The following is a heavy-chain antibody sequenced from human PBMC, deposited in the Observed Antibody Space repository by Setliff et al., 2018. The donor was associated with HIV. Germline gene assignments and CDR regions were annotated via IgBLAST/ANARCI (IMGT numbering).Heavy chain of an antibody. CDR3: ARHSGLGGYYSPFDY. CDR2: IYYSGST. Sequence: SETLSLTCTVSSGSISSSSYYWGWIRQPPGKGLEWIGTIYYSGSTYYNPSLKSRVTISVDTSKNQFSLKLSSVTAADTTVYYCARHSGLGGYYSPFDYWGPGTLVTVSS. CDR1: SGSISSSSYY. J-gene: IGHJ4*02. D-gene: IGHD3-22*01. V-gene: IGHV4-39*01.